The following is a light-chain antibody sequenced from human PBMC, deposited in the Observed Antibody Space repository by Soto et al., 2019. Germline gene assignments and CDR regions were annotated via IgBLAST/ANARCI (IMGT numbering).Light chain of an antibody. CDR3: QQSFSTPRT. CDR1: QRISSY. CDR2: AAS. Sequence: DIQMTQSPSSLSASVGDRVTITCRAGQRISSYVNWYQQKPGKAPKLLIYAASSLQSGVPSRFSGSGSGTDFTLTISSLQPEDFATYYCQQSFSTPRTFGQGTKVDIK. V-gene: IGKV1-39*01. J-gene: IGKJ1*01.